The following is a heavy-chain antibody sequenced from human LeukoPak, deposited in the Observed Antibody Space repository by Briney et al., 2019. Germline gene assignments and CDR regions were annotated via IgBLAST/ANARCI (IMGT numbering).Heavy chain of an antibody. CDR2: NNHPGSA. D-gene: IGHD3-22*01. J-gene: IGHJ4*02. V-gene: IGHV4-4*03. Sequence: PGTLSLTCAVSGGSLNSGHWWSWVRQPPGKGLGWIGENNHPGSANYTPSLKSRVTLSVDESKNHFSLRLDSVTAADTAVYHCARNNYYSADYWGQGTLVTVSS. CDR1: GGSLNSGHW. CDR3: ARNNYYSADY.